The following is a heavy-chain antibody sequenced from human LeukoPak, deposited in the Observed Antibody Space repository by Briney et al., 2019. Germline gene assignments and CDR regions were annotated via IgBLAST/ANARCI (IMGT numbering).Heavy chain of an antibody. J-gene: IGHJ4*02. D-gene: IGHD2-2*01. Sequence: GGSLRHSCAASGFTFSSYAMSWVRQAPGKGLEWVSAISGSGGSTYYADSVKGRFTISRDNSKNTLYLQMNSLRAEDTAVYYCAKGRYCSSTSCYEAGRDYWGQGTLVTVSS. CDR2: ISGSGGST. CDR1: GFTFSSYA. V-gene: IGHV3-23*01. CDR3: AKGRYCSSTSCYEAGRDY.